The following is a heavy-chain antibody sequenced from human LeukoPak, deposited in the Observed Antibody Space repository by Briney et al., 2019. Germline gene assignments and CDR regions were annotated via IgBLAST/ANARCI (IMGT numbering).Heavy chain of an antibody. CDR3: ARGISSSWLSDY. CDR2: ISYDGSNK. V-gene: IGHV3-30-3*01. CDR1: GFTFSSYA. D-gene: IGHD6-13*01. Sequence: GRSLRLSCAASGFTFSSYAMHWVRQAPGKGLEWVAVISYDGSNKYHADSVKGRFTISRDNSKNTLYLQMNSLRADDTAVYYCARGISSSWLSDYWGQGTLDTVSS. J-gene: IGHJ4*02.